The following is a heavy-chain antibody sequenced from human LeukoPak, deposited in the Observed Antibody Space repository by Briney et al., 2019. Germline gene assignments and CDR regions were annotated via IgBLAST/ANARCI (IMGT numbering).Heavy chain of an antibody. CDR3: AKVSGEYYFDY. Sequence: SGTLSLTCGVSGASISSSHWWSWVRQPPGKGLEWIGEIYHSGSTNYNPSLKSRVTISVKKSKNQFSLRLSSVTAADTAVYYCAKVSGEYYFDYWGQGTLVTVSS. J-gene: IGHJ4*02. CDR2: IYHSGST. V-gene: IGHV4-4*02. CDR1: GASISSSHW. D-gene: IGHD3-10*01.